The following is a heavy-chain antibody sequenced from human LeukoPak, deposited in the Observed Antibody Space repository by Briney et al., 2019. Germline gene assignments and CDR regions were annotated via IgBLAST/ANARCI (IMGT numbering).Heavy chain of an antibody. V-gene: IGHV3-7*01. D-gene: IGHD3-22*01. CDR1: GFTFSSYW. CDR2: IKQDGSEK. Sequence: GGSLRLSCAASGFTFSSYWMSWVRQAPGKGLEWVANIKQDGSEKYYVDSVKGRFTISRDNAKNSLYLQMNSLRAEDTAVYYCARDSGYYYDSSGYLDSWGQGTLVTVSS. J-gene: IGHJ4*02. CDR3: ARDSGYYYDSSGYLDS.